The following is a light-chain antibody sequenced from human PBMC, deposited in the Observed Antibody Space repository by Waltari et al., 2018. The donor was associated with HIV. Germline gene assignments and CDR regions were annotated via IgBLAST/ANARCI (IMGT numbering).Light chain of an antibody. J-gene: IGLJ2*01. CDR2: EVS. CDR1: SSDVGSYNR. CDR3: SSYTSSSTFV. V-gene: IGLV2-18*02. Sequence: QSALTQPPSVSGSPGQSVTISCTGTSSDVGSYNRVSWYQQPPGTAPNLMIYEVSNRPSGVPDRLSGSKSGNTASLTISGLQAEDEADYYCSSYTSSSTFVFGGGTKLTVL.